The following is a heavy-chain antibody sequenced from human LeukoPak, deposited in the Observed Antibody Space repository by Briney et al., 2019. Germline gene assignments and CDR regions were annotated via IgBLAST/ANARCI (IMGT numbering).Heavy chain of an antibody. CDR1: GGTFSSYA. Sequence: SVKVSCKASGGTFSSYAISWVRQAPGQGLEWVGGVIPIFGTANYAQKFQGRVTITADESTSTAYMELSSLRSEDTAVYYCARGYVSSGYYYYMDVWGKGTTVTVSS. CDR2: VIPIFGTA. J-gene: IGHJ6*03. D-gene: IGHD5-12*01. V-gene: IGHV1-69*13. CDR3: ARGYVSSGYYYYMDV.